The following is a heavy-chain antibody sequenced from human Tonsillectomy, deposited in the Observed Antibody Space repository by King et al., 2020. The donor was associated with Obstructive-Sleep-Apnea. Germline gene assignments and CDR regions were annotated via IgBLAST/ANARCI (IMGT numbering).Heavy chain of an antibody. CDR2: IWYDGSNK. V-gene: IGHV3-33*06. Sequence: VQLVESGGGVVQPGRSLRLSCAASGFTFSGYGMHWVRQAPGKGLEWVAVIWYDGSNKYYADSVKGRFTISRANSKNTLYLQMNSLRAEDTAVYYCAKTPLYDLYYFEYWGQGTLVTVSS. J-gene: IGHJ4*02. CDR1: GFTFSGYG. CDR3: AKTPLYDLYYFEY. D-gene: IGHD3-16*01.